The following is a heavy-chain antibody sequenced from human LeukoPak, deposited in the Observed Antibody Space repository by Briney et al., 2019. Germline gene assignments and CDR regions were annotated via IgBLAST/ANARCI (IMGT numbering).Heavy chain of an antibody. CDR3: ARDRDSSGRRYFDY. V-gene: IGHV4-31*03. Sequence: PSQTLSLTCTVSGGSISSGGYYWSWIRQHPGKGLGWIGYIYYSGSTYYNPSLKSRVTISVDTSKNQFSLKLSSVTAADTAVYYCARDRDSSGRRYFDYWGQGTLVTVSS. J-gene: IGHJ4*02. CDR1: GGSISSGGYY. CDR2: IYYSGST. D-gene: IGHD1-20*01.